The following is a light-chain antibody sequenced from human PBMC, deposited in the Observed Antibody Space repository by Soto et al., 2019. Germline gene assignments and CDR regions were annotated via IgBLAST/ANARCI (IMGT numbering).Light chain of an antibody. CDR2: DAS. J-gene: IGKJ5*01. CDR3: QRYDSLPPT. V-gene: IGKV1-33*01. CDR1: RDIGKF. Sequence: DIQMTQSPSSPSASVGDRVTITCQASRDIGKFLNWFQEKPGKAPKLLIYDASNLQTGVASRFSGSGSGTDFTFTITNLQPEDFATYYCQRYDSLPPTFGQGTRLEIK.